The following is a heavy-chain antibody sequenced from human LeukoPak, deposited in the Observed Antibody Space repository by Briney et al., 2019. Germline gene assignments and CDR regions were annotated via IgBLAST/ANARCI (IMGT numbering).Heavy chain of an antibody. CDR3: AREFKEYCSSTSCYHRYFDY. V-gene: IGHV4-30-4*08. Sequence: TLSLTCTVSGGSISSGDYYWSWIRQPPGKGLEWIGYIYYSGSTYYNPSLKSRVTISVDTSKNQFSLKLSSVTAADTAVYYCAREFKEYCSSTSCYHRYFDYWGQGTLVTVSS. CDR1: GGSISSGDYY. D-gene: IGHD2-2*01. CDR2: IYYSGST. J-gene: IGHJ4*02.